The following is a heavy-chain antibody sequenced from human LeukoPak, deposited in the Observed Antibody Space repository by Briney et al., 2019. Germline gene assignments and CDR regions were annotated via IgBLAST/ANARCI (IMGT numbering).Heavy chain of an antibody. CDR3: ARGDFWSGYYN. D-gene: IGHD3-3*01. CDR2: ISSSSSTI. V-gene: IGHV3-48*01. CDR1: GFTFSSYS. Sequence: PSGGSLRLSCAASGFTFSSYSMNWFRQAPGKGLEWVSYISSSSSTIYYADSVKGRFTISRDNAKNSLYLQMNSLRAEDTAVYYCARGDFWSGYYNWGQGTLVTVSS. J-gene: IGHJ4*02.